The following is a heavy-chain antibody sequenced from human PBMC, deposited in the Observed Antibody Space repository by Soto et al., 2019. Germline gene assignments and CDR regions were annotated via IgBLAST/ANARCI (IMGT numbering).Heavy chain of an antibody. CDR3: AHRVPYNSYWDVGWFDP. D-gene: IGHD1-20*01. CDR2: IYWDGDR. J-gene: IGHJ5*02. V-gene: IGHV2-5*02. CDR1: GFPPPSIGVG. Sequence: QITLKESGPTLLEPTQPLSLTSSFSGFPPPSIGVGVGWLRQAPGKARKCLGIIYWDGDRRYNPSLRQRSTITKDTSKNQVVLTMTYMEPVDTATYYCAHRVPYNSYWDVGWFDPWGQGTLVTVS.